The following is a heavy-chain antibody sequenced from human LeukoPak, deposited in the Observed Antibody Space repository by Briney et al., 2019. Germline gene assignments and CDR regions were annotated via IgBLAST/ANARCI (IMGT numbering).Heavy chain of an antibody. J-gene: IGHJ5*02. CDR1: GFTFNSYG. CDR3: AKDANRYDFWSGYYAATSSNWFDP. CDR2: ISGSGGST. V-gene: IGHV3-23*01. D-gene: IGHD3-3*01. Sequence: GGTLRLSCAASGFTFNSYGMSWVRQAPGKGLEWVSAISGSGGSTYYADSVKGRFTISRDNSKNTLYLQMNSLRAEDTAVYYCAKDANRYDFWSGYYAATSSNWFDPWGQGTLVTVSS.